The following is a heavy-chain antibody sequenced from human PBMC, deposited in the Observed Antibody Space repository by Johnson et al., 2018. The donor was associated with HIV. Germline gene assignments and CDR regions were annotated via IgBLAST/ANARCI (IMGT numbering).Heavy chain of an antibody. CDR3: ATRGTFWSGYYDAFDI. CDR1: GFTFSSYG. V-gene: IGHV3-30*03. D-gene: IGHD3-3*01. CDR2: ISYDGSNK. Sequence: VQLVESGGGVVQPGRSLRLSCAASGFTFSSYGMHWVRQAPGKGLEWVAVISYDGSNKYYADSVKGRFTISRDNSKNTLYLQMNSLRAEDTAVYYCATRGTFWSGYYDAFDIWGQGTMVTVSS. J-gene: IGHJ3*02.